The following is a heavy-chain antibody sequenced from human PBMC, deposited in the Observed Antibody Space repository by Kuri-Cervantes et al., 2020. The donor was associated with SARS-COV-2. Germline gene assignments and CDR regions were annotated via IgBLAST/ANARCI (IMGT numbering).Heavy chain of an antibody. J-gene: IGHJ3*02. D-gene: IGHD7-27*01. CDR2: INPNSGGT. Sequence: ASVKVSCKASGYTFTGYYMHWVRQAPGQGLEWMGWINPNSGGTNYAQKFQGRVTMTRDTSISTAYMELSRLRSDGTAVYYCARLWGTNDAFDIWGQGTMVTVSS. CDR3: ARLWGTNDAFDI. V-gene: IGHV1-2*02. CDR1: GYTFTGYY.